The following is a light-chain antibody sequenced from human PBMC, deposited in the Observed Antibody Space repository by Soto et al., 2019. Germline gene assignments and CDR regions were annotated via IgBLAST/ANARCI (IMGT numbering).Light chain of an antibody. CDR3: CSYAGSNTWV. CDR2: EGT. J-gene: IGLJ3*02. CDR1: NSDVGNYNL. Sequence: QSALTQPASVSGSPGQSITISCTGTNSDVGNYNLVSWYQQLPGKAPQLMIYEGTLRPSGISNRFSGSKSGNTASLTISGLQAEDEAHYYCCSYAGSNTWVFGGGTKLTAL. V-gene: IGLV2-23*01.